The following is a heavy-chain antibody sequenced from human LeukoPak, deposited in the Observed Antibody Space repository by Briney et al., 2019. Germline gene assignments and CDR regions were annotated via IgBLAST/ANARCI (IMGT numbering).Heavy chain of an antibody. D-gene: IGHD3-9*01. Sequence: GGSLRLSCAASGFTFSSYAMHWVRQAPGKGLEWVAVISYDGSNKYYADSVKGRFTISRDNSKNTLYLQMNSLRAEDTAVYYCARAGILTGWGIDYFDYWGQGTLVTVSS. CDR2: ISYDGSNK. CDR1: GFTFSSYA. CDR3: ARAGILTGWGIDYFDY. J-gene: IGHJ4*02. V-gene: IGHV3-30-3*01.